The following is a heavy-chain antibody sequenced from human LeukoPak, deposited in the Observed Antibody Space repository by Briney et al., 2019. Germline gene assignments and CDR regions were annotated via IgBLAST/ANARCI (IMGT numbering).Heavy chain of an antibody. CDR1: GYSFASYW. D-gene: IGHD2-2*01. J-gene: IGHJ3*02. CDR3: ARLGGYCSSTSCHRLDAFDI. Sequence: GESLKISCKGSGYSFASYWIGWVRQMPGKGLEWMGIIYPGDSDTRYSPSFQGQVTISADKSISTAYLQWSSLKASDTAMYYCARLGGYCSSTSCHRLDAFDIWGQGTMVTVSS. V-gene: IGHV5-51*01. CDR2: IYPGDSDT.